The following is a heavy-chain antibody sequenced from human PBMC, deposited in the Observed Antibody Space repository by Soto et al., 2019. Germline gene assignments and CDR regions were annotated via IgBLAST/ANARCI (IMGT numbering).Heavy chain of an antibody. CDR1: GFTFSSHA. CDR3: AKVSSSWYAGVFDL. D-gene: IGHD6-13*01. CDR2: LSDSGDSI. Sequence: EVQLLESGGGLVQPGRSLRLSCTASGFTFSSHAMTWVRQAPGKGLEWVSGLSDSGDSIYYADSVRGRSTIYRDNSMNTLYLQMNTLRVEDTAVYYCAKVSSSWYAGVFDLWGQGTLVTVSS. V-gene: IGHV3-23*01. J-gene: IGHJ4*02.